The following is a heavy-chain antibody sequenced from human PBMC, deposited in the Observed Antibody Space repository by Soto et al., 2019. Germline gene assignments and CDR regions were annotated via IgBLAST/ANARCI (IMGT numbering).Heavy chain of an antibody. V-gene: IGHV4-61*01. CDR2: IYYSGST. CDR1: VGSVSSGSYY. J-gene: IGHJ5*02. Sequence: SETLSLTCTFSVGSVSSGSYYWSWIRQPPGKGLEWIGYIYYSGSTNYNPSLKSRVTISVDTSKNQFSLKLSSVTAADTAVYYCASFHGSSIAARYWFDPWGQGTLVTVSS. D-gene: IGHD6-6*01. CDR3: ASFHGSSIAARYWFDP.